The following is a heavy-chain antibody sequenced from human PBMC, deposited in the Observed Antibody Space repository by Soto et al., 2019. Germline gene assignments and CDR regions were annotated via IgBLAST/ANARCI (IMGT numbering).Heavy chain of an antibody. D-gene: IGHD2-2*01. CDR3: AIRRGDIVVGNWFDP. V-gene: IGHV4-39*01. Sequence: QLQLQESGPGLVKPSETLSLTCTVSGGSISSSSYYWGWIRQPPGKGLEWIGSIYYSGSTYYNPSLKSRVTISVDTSKNQFSLKLSSVTAADTAVYYCAIRRGDIVVGNWFDPWGQGTLVTVSS. J-gene: IGHJ5*02. CDR1: GGSISSSSYY. CDR2: IYYSGST.